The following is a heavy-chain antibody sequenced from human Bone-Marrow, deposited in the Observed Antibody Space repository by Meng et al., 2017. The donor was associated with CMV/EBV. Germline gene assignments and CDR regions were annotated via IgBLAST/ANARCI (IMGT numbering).Heavy chain of an antibody. Sequence: SLKISCAASGFTFDDYAMHWVRQAPGKGLEWVSGICWNSGSIGYADSVKGRFTIYRDNAKTSLYLQMNSLRAEDTALYYWAKDLGSCSSTSCEDYGMDVWVQGTTATVSS. J-gene: IGHJ6*02. CDR3: AKDLGSCSSTSCEDYGMDV. V-gene: IGHV3-9*01. CDR1: GFTFDDYA. D-gene: IGHD2-2*01. CDR2: ICWNSGSI.